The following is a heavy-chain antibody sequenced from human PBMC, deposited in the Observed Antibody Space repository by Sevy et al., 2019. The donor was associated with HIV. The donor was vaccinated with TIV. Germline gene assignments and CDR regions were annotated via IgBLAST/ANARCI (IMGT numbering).Heavy chain of an antibody. CDR1: GFSFSGYA. V-gene: IGHV3-64D*06. D-gene: IGHD4-4*01. CDR3: VKGPRHEYSNYGLDY. CDR2: ISNDGGTT. J-gene: IGHJ4*02. Sequence: GGSLRLSCSASGFSFSGYAMYWVRQAPGKGPECVSTISNDGGTTYYADSVKGRFTIFRDNSKNTLCLQMSSLRAEDTALYYCVKGPRHEYSNYGLDYWGQGTVVTVSS.